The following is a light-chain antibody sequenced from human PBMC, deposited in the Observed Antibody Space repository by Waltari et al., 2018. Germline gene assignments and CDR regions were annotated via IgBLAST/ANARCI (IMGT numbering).Light chain of an antibody. Sequence: EIVLTQSPGTLSLSPGDRATLSCRASQSVSSRYLAWYQQKPGQAPRLLIYGASSRATGIPDRCSGSGSGTDFTLIITRLEPEDFAVYDCQHYENSPPSTFGQETRREIQ. CDR2: GAS. CDR1: QSVSSRY. V-gene: IGKV3-20*01. CDR3: QHYENSPPST. J-gene: IGKJ5*01.